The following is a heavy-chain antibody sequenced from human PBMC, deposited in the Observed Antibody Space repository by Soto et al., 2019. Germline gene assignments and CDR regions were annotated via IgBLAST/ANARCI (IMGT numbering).Heavy chain of an antibody. CDR2: IYYSGST. J-gene: IGHJ6*02. CDR1: GGSISRSSYY. Sequence: PSDTLSLTCTVSGGSISRSSYYWGWIRQPPGKGLEWIGSIYYSGSTYYNPSLKSRVTISVDTSKNQFSLKLSSVTAADTAVYYCARHGQQLDGMDVWGQGTTVT. D-gene: IGHD6-13*01. CDR3: ARHGQQLDGMDV. V-gene: IGHV4-39*01.